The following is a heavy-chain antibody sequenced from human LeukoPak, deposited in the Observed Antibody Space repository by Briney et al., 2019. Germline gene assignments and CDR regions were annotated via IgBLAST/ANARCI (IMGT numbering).Heavy chain of an antibody. V-gene: IGHV4-39*02. J-gene: IGHJ4*02. CDR2: IYYSGST. Sequence: SETLSLTCTVSGGSISSSSYYWGWIRQPPGKGLEWIGCIYYSGSTYYNPSLKSRVTISGDTSENRFSLKLSSVTAADTAVYYCASAYSGYYYFDYWGQGTLVTVSS. D-gene: IGHD5-12*01. CDR1: GGSISSSSYY. CDR3: ASAYSGYYYFDY.